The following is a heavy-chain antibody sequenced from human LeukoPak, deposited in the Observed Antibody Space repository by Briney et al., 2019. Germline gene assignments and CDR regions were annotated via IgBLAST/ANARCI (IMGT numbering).Heavy chain of an antibody. V-gene: IGHV4-4*07. CDR2: IYTRGTT. CDR1: GGSISSYY. Sequence: SETLSLTCTVSGGSISSYYWSWIRQPAGKGLEWIGRIYTRGTTNYNPSLKSRVTMSVDTSKNQFSLKLSSVTAAGTAVYYCARETAMVNRFDYWGQGTLVTVSS. D-gene: IGHD5-18*01. CDR3: ARETAMVNRFDY. J-gene: IGHJ4*02.